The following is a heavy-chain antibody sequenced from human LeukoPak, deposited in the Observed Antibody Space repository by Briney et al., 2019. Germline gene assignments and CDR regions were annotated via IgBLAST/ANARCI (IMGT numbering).Heavy chain of an antibody. J-gene: IGHJ4*02. V-gene: IGHV4-34*01. CDR3: ASDIVGATSAAY. CDR1: GGSFSGYY. CDR2: INHSGST. Sequence: SETLSLTCAVYGGSFSGYYWSWIRQPPGKGLEWIGEINHSGSTNYNPSLKSRVTISVDTSKNQFSLKLSSATAADTAVYYCASDIVGATSAAYWGQGTLVTVSS. D-gene: IGHD1-26*01.